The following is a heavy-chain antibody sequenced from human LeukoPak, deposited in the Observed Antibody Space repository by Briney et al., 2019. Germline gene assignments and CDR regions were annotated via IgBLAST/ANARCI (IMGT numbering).Heavy chain of an antibody. Sequence: VGSLRLSCAXSGXTFSDYYMSWIRQAPGQGLECVSYISSSGSTIYYADSVKGRFTISRDNAKTSLYLQMNSLRAEDTAVYYCASPKSNWNFFSGDYWGQGTLVTVPS. D-gene: IGHD1-7*01. J-gene: IGHJ4*02. CDR3: ASPKSNWNFFSGDY. CDR2: ISSSGSTI. V-gene: IGHV3-11*01. CDR1: GXTFSDYY.